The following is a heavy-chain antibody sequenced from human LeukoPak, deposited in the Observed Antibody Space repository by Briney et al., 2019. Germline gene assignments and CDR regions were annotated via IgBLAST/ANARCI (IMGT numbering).Heavy chain of an antibody. CDR2: ISSSSSYI. D-gene: IGHD3-9*01. J-gene: IGHJ4*02. CDR3: AKLLRYFDWLFYD. CDR1: GFTFSSYS. Sequence: PGGSLRLSCAASGFTFSSYSMNWVRQAPGKGLEWVSSISSSSSYIYYADSVKGRFTISRDNSKNTPYLQMNSLRAEDTAVYYCAKLLRYFDWLFYDWGQGTLVTVSS. V-gene: IGHV3-21*04.